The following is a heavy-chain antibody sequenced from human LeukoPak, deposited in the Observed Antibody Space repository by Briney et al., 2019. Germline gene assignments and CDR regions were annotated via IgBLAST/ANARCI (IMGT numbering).Heavy chain of an antibody. D-gene: IGHD3-10*01. V-gene: IGHV1-18*04. CDR2: ISAYNGNT. Sequence: ASVKVSCKASGYTFTSYYMHWVRQAPGQGLEWMGWISAYNGNTNYAQKLQGRVTMTTDTSTSTAYMELRSLRSDDTAVYYCARGGSGSYYNPPIDYWGQGTLVTVSS. CDR1: GYTFTSYY. J-gene: IGHJ4*02. CDR3: ARGGSGSYYNPPIDY.